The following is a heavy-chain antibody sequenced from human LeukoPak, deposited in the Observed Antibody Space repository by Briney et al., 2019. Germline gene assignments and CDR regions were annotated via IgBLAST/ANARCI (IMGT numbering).Heavy chain of an antibody. CDR3: ARVPNWFDP. CDR1: AFTFRSYG. Sequence: PGGSLRLSCAASAFTFRSYGMHWVRQAPGKGLEWVSRINAPGSDTSYAGSVKGRFTISRDNARNTLYLHMTSLRAEDTAVYYCARVPNWFDPWGQGTLVTVSS. V-gene: IGHV3-74*01. J-gene: IGHJ5*02. CDR2: INAPGSDT.